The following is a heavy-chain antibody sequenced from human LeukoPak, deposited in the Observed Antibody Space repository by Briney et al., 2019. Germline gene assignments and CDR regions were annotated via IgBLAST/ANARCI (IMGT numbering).Heavy chain of an antibody. Sequence: GGSLRLSCAASGFTFSSYSMNWVRQVPGKGLEWVSSISSSSSYIYYADSVKGRFTISRDNAKNSLYLQMNSLRAEDTAVYYCARDNWNYETFDYWGQGTLVTVSS. CDR2: ISSSSSYI. V-gene: IGHV3-21*01. J-gene: IGHJ4*02. CDR3: ARDNWNYETFDY. CDR1: GFTFSSYS. D-gene: IGHD1-7*01.